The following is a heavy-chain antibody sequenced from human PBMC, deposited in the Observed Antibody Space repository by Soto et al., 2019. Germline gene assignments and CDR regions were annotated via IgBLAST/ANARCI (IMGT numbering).Heavy chain of an antibody. D-gene: IGHD5-12*01. CDR1: GGSISSGDYY. J-gene: IGHJ4*02. CDR2: IYYSGST. CDR3: ARARIEMATIWFDY. V-gene: IGHV4-61*08. Sequence: SETLSLTCTVSGGSISSGDYYWSWIRQPPGKGLEWIGYIYYSGSTYYNPSLKSRVTISVDTSKNQFSLKLSSVTAADTAVYYCARARIEMATIWFDYWGQGTLVTVSS.